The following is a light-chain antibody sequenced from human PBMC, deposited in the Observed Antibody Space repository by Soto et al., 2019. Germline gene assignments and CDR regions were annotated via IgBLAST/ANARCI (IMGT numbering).Light chain of an antibody. CDR2: AAS. CDR3: QQLSTYPST. V-gene: IGKV1-39*01. Sequence: DIQMTPSPSSLSASVGDRVTITCRASQSISSYLNWYQQKPGKAPKLLIYAASTLQSGVPSRFSGSGSGTDFTLTISSLQAEDFATYYCQQLSTYPSTFGGGTKVDIK. J-gene: IGKJ4*01. CDR1: QSISSY.